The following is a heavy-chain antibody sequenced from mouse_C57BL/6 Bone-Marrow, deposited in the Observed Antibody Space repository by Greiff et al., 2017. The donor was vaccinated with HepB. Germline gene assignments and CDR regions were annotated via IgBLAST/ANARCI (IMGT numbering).Heavy chain of an antibody. J-gene: IGHJ2*01. V-gene: IGHV1-64*01. CDR2: IHPNSGST. D-gene: IGHD2-3*01. CDR3: ARCSMVTRRRYYFDY. CDR1: GYTFTSYW. Sequence: QVQLQQPGAELVKPGASVKLSCKASGYTFTSYWMHWVKQRPGQGLEWIGMIHPNSGSTNYNEKFKSKATLTVDKSSSTAYMQLSSLTSEDSAVYYCARCSMVTRRRYYFDYWGQGTTLTVSS.